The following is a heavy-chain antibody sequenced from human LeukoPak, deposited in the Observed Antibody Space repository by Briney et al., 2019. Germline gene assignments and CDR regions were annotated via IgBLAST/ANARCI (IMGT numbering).Heavy chain of an antibody. J-gene: IGHJ4*02. D-gene: IGHD6-13*01. CDR2: ISYDENIK. CDR3: ARTRYSSSWYSQFDY. CDR1: GFTFSSYA. V-gene: IGHV3-30*04. Sequence: GGSLRLSCAASGFTFSSYAMHWVRQAPGKGLEWVAAISYDENIKNYADSVKGRFTISRDNSKNTLYLQMNSLRAEDTAVYYCARTRYSSSWYSQFDYWGQGTLVTVSS.